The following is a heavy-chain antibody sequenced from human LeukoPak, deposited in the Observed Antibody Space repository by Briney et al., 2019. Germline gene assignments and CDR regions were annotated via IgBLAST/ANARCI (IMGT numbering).Heavy chain of an antibody. CDR3: ARHGYSGYDRTQDAFDI. CDR1: GGSISSYY. CDR2: IYYSGST. D-gene: IGHD5-12*01. Sequence: SETLSLTCTVSGGSISSYYWSWIRQPPGKGLEWIRYIYYSGSTNYNPSFKSRVTISVDTSKNQFSLKLSSVTAADTAVYYCARHGYSGYDRTQDAFDIWGQGTMVTVSS. J-gene: IGHJ3*02. V-gene: IGHV4-59*08.